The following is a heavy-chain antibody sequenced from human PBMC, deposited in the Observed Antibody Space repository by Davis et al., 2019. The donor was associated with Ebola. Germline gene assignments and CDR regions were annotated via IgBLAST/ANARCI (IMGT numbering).Heavy chain of an antibody. J-gene: IGHJ4*02. V-gene: IGHV4-59*11. D-gene: IGHD6-6*01. Sequence: PSETLSLTCTVSGGSISSHYWSWIRQPPGKGLEWIGYIYYSGSTNYNPSLKSRVTISVDTSKNQFSLKMTSVTAADTALYYCATNSSSSAAFDYWGQGTLVTVSS. CDR3: ATNSSSSAAFDY. CDR1: GGSISSHY. CDR2: IYYSGST.